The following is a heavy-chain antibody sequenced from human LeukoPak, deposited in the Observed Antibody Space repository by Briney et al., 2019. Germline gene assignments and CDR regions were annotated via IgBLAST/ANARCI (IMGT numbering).Heavy chain of an antibody. CDR2: INPSGDPT. J-gene: IGHJ4*02. CDR3: ARAGQWLPDY. D-gene: IGHD5-12*01. V-gene: IGHV1-46*01. Sequence: GASVKVSCKASGYTFTSYYMHWVRQAPGQGLEWVGIINPSGDPTTYAQKFQGRVTMTSDMSASTVYMELSRLRSDDTAVYYCARAGQWLPDYWGQGTLVTVSS. CDR1: GYTFTSYY.